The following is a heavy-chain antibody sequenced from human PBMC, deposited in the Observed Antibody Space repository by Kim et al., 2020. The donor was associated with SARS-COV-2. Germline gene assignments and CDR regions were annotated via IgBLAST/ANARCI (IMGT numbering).Heavy chain of an antibody. CDR3: SGSSGWYGLDY. D-gene: IGHD6-19*01. CDR1: GVSITSENW. Sequence: SETLSLTCAVSGVSITSENWWTWVRQPPGKGQGWIGEMFNSRTTYYNPFIKSRVTISVEKSKNHFSLHINSVTAADTAVYYCSGSSGWYGLDYWGQGTLV. J-gene: IGHJ4*02. CDR2: MFNSRTT. V-gene: IGHV4-4*02.